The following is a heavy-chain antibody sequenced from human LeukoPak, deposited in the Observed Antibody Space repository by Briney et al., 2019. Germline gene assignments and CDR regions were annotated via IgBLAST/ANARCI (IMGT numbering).Heavy chain of an antibody. D-gene: IGHD5-12*01. V-gene: IGHV3-23*01. J-gene: IGHJ4*02. CDR2: ISGSDAGT. CDR3: ARGPSGYHNT. Sequence: GGSLRLSCAASRFTFSTYAMSWVRQAPGKRLEWVSAISGSDAGTYHADSVKGRFTISRDNSKNTLYLQMNSLRAEDTAVYYCARGPSGYHNTGGQGTLVTVSS. CDR1: RFTFSTYA.